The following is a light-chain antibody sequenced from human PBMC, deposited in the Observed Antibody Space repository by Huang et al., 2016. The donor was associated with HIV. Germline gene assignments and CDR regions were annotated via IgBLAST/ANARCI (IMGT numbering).Light chain of an antibody. CDR1: QDIGNF. J-gene: IGKJ1*01. Sequence: DIQMTQSPSSLSASPGVRVNLSCRANQDIGNFLAWYQHKPGGVPRLLIYGASTLQSGVPSRFSGRGSGTDFTLTITSFQPDDVATYYCQRYDSAPRAFGQGTKVEI. CDR2: GAS. CDR3: QRYDSAPRA. V-gene: IGKV1-27*01.